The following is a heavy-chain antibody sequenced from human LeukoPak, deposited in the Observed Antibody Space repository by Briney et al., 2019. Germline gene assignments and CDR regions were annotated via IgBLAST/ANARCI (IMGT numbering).Heavy chain of an antibody. CDR2: IYSGGST. J-gene: IGHJ4*02. Sequence: PGGSLRLSCAASGLTVSSNYMSWVRQAPGKGLEWVSVIYSGGSTYYADSAKGRFTISRDNSKNTLYLQMNSLRAEDTAVYYCAREPWAGQYYFDYWGQGTLVTVSS. V-gene: IGHV3-53*01. D-gene: IGHD6-19*01. CDR1: GLTVSSNY. CDR3: AREPWAGQYYFDY.